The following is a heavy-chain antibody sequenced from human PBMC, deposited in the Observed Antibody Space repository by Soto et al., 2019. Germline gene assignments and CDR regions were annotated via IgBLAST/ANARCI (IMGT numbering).Heavy chain of an antibody. CDR3: ALGMVRGVMSDY. CDR2: IDASSTHI. D-gene: IGHD3-10*01. V-gene: IGHV3-21*04. CDR1: GFSFSTYN. Sequence: LRLSCAASGFSFSTYNMNWVRQAPGKGLEWVSSIDASSTHIYYADSVKGRFTISRDNGKSSLYLQMDSLRSEDTAVYYCALGMVRGVMSDYWGQGTLVTVSS. J-gene: IGHJ4*02.